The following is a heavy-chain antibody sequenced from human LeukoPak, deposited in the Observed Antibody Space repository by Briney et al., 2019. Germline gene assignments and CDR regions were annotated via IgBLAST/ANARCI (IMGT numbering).Heavy chain of an antibody. V-gene: IGHV3-7*01. Sequence: PGGSLRLSCVASGFTFSSYWMSWVRQAPGKGLEWVANIKQDGSEKYYVDSVKGRFTISRDNAKNSLYLQMNSLRAEDTAVYYCVGYYIHHHDAFDIWGQGTMVTVSS. CDR1: GFTFSSYW. D-gene: IGHD3-3*01. J-gene: IGHJ3*02. CDR2: IKQDGSEK. CDR3: VGYYIHHHDAFDI.